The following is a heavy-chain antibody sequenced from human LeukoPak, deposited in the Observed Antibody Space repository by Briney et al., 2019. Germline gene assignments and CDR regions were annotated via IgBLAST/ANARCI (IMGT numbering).Heavy chain of an antibody. J-gene: IGHJ6*03. Sequence: GGSLRLSCAASGFTFSNYWMTWVRQAPGKGLEWVANIKEDGSDKHYVDSVKGRFTISRDNAKNSLYLQMNSLRAEDTALYYCARDRATRSYYYYYMDVWGKGTTVTVSS. CDR3: ARDRATRSYYYYYMDV. V-gene: IGHV3-7*03. CDR2: IKEDGSDK. CDR1: GFTFSNYW.